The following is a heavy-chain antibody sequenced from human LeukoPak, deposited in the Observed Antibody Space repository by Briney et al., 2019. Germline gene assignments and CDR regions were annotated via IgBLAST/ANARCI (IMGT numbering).Heavy chain of an antibody. J-gene: IGHJ4*02. CDR1: GFTFSSYW. CDR3: ARRGRDDYDSSGYHLDY. V-gene: IGHV3-21*01. Sequence: GGSLRLSCAASGFTFSSYWVHWVRQAPGKGLVWVSSITTSSSYMYYADSVKGRFTISRDNPKNSLYLQMNSLRPEDTAVYYCARRGRDDYDSSGYHLDYWGQGTLVTVSS. CDR2: ITTSSSYM. D-gene: IGHD3-22*01.